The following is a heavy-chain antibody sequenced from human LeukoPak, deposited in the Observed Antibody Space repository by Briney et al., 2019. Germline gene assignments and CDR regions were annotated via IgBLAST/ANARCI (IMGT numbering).Heavy chain of an antibody. V-gene: IGHV1-24*01. D-gene: IGHD2-2*01. J-gene: IGHJ4*02. CDR3: ATDQGEGTRLFDY. CDR2: FDPEDGET. CDR1: GYILTELS. Sequence: ASVKVSCKVSGYILTELSMHWVRQAPGKGLEWMGGFDPEDGETIYAQKFQGRVTMTEDTSTDTAYMELSSLRSEDTAVYYCATDQGEGTRLFDYWGQGTLVTVSS.